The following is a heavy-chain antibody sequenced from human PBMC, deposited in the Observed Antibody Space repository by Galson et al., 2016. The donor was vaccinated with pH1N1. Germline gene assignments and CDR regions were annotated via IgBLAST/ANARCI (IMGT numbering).Heavy chain of an antibody. J-gene: IGHJ4*02. D-gene: IGHD5-24*01. CDR2: IKPGGSQT. CDR1: GFTFRTYN. CDR3: ARAVATRESF. V-gene: IGHV3-7*03. Sequence: SLRLSCAASGFTFRTYNMNWVRQAPGKGLEWVANIKPGGSQTYYVDSVKGRFTISRDNVKNSMFLHMNSLRAEDTAVYYCARAVATRESFWGQGTLVTVSS.